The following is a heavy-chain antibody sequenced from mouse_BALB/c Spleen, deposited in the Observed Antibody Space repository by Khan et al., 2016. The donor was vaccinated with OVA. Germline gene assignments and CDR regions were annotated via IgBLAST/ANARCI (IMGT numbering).Heavy chain of an antibody. CDR2: INPTSGYT. CDR1: GYTFSTYW. Sequence: QVQLQQSGAELAKPGASVKMSCKASGYTFSTYWMHWVKQRPGQGLEWIGYINPTSGYTDYNEKFKDKATLSADKSSSTAYMQLSSLTSEDSAVYYCARDRIDYWGQGTILTVSS. V-gene: IGHV1-7*01. CDR3: ARDRIDY. J-gene: IGHJ2*01.